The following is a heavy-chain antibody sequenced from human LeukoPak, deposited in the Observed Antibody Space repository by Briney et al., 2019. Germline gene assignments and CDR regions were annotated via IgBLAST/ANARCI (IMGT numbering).Heavy chain of an antibody. CDR3: ARVHRYGSGSYYLDY. J-gene: IGHJ4*02. D-gene: IGHD3-10*01. CDR2: IIPIFGTA. V-gene: IGHV1-69*05. CDR1: GGTFSSYA. Sequence: SVKVSYKASGGTFSSYAISWVRQAPGQGLEWMGRIIPIFGTANYAQKFQGRVTITTDESTSTAYMELSSLRSEDTAVYYCARVHRYGSGSYYLDYWGQGTLVTVSS.